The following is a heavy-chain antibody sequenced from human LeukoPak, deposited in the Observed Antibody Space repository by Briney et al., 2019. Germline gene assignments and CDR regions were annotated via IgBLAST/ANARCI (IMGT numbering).Heavy chain of an antibody. CDR2: IYYSGST. Sequence: SETLSLTCTVSGGSISSSRDYWGWTRQPPGKGLEWIGRIYYSGSTYYNPSLKSRVTISVDTSKNQFSLKLSSVTAADTAVYYCARHVEIAVAGPIDYWGQGTLVTVSS. J-gene: IGHJ4*02. D-gene: IGHD6-19*01. V-gene: IGHV4-39*01. CDR1: GGSISSSRDY. CDR3: ARHVEIAVAGPIDY.